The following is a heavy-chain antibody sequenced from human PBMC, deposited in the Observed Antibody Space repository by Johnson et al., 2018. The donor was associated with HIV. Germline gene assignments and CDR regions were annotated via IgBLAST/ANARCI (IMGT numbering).Heavy chain of an antibody. D-gene: IGHD1-26*01. CDR1: TFTFSGYG. J-gene: IGHJ3*02. Sequence: QVHLVESGGGVVQPGGSLRLSCAASTFTFSGYGMHWVRQAPGKGLEWVALISYDGSDKYYVDSVKGRFTISRDNGKKSLHLQMNSLRAEDTALYYCVRDLGVGGTVPQSVAFDIWGQGTMVTVSS. CDR2: ISYDGSDK. CDR3: VRDLGVGGTVPQSVAFDI. V-gene: IGHV3-30*03.